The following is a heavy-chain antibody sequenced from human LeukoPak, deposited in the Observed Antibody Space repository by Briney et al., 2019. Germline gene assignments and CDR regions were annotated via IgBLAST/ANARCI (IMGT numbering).Heavy chain of an antibody. Sequence: SQTLSLTCTVSGGSISSGSYYWSWIRQPAGKGLEWIGRIYTSGSTNYNPSLKSRVTISVDTSKNQFSLKLSSVTAADTAVYYCARGMSPRGGFDYWGQGTLVTVSS. V-gene: IGHV4-61*02. J-gene: IGHJ4*02. CDR1: GGSISSGSYY. D-gene: IGHD4-23*01. CDR2: IYTSGST. CDR3: ARGMSPRGGFDY.